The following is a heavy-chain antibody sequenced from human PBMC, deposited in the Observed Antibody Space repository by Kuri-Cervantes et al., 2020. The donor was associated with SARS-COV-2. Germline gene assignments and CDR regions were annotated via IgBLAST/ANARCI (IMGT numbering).Heavy chain of an antibody. V-gene: IGHV3-30*14. Sequence: GESLKISCAASGFTFRSYAIHWVRQAPGKGLEWVAVISYDGSNKYYADPVKGRFTISRDNSKNTLYLQMNSLRAEDTAVYYCASSPQTGDYYYYYYMDVWGKGTTVTVSS. D-gene: IGHD1-14*01. CDR1: GFTFRSYA. J-gene: IGHJ6*03. CDR3: ASSPQTGDYYYYYYMDV. CDR2: ISYDGSNK.